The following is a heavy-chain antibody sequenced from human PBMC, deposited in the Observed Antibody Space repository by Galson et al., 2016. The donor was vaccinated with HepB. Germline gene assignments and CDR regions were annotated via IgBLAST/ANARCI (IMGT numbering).Heavy chain of an antibody. V-gene: IGHV4-31*03. J-gene: IGHJ4*02. CDR3: AGVVLGEDAQFDA. CDR1: GASISSRGY. Sequence: TLSLTCTVSGASISSRGYWSWIRQPPGKGLEWIGYIHYTGSTYYTPSLKSRVIISVDTSKNQFSLNLSSVTAADTAVYYCAGVVLGEDAQFDAWGQGTLVTVSS. CDR2: IHYTGST.